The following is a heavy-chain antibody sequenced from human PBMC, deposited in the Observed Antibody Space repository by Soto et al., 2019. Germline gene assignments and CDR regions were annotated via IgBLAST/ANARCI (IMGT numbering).Heavy chain of an antibody. D-gene: IGHD2-8*01. V-gene: IGHV1-69*12. CDR2: IIPIFGTA. CDR3: ARGGYCTNGVCYAPFDY. Sequence: QVQLVQSGAEVKKPGSSVKVSCKASGGTFSSYAISWVRQAPGQGLEWMGGIIPIFGTANYAQKFQGRVTITADESTSTAYMELSSLRSEDTAVYYCARGGYCTNGVCYAPFDYWGQGTLVTVSS. CDR1: GGTFSSYA. J-gene: IGHJ4*02.